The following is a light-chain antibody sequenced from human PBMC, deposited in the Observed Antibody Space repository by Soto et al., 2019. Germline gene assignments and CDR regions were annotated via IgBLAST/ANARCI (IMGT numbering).Light chain of an antibody. CDR2: GVS. CDR3: QRYETWPRT. V-gene: IGKV3-15*01. J-gene: IGKJ2*01. CDR1: QNVHIN. Sequence: TVMTQSPATLSVSPGDTATLSCRSSQNVHINLAWYQQKPGQAPTLLIYGVSARAPGVPARFSGTGSGTEFTLTIRNLQSEDFGIYYCQRYETWPRTFGQGTK.